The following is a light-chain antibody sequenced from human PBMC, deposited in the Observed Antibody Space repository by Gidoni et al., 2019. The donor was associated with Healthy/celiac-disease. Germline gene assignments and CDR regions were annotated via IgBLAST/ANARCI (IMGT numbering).Light chain of an antibody. CDR1: QSVSSY. J-gene: IGKJ4*01. CDR3: QQRSNWPPLT. Sequence: EIVLTQSPATLSLSPGARATLSCRASQSVSSYLAWYQQKPGQAPRLLIYDASSGSGTDFTLPISSLEPEDFAVYYCQQRSNWPPLTFGGGTKVEIK. V-gene: IGKV3-11*01. CDR2: DAS.